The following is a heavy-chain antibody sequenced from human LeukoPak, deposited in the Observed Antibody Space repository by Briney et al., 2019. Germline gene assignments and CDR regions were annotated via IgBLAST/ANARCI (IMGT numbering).Heavy chain of an antibody. Sequence: SETLSLTCTVSGGSISSGSYYWSWIRQPAGKGLEWIGRIYTSGSTNYNPSLKSRVTISVDTSKNQFSLKLSSVTAADTAVYYYARLSGQLGDYWGQGTLVTVSS. CDR2: IYTSGST. CDR1: GGSISSGSYY. D-gene: IGHD6-6*01. CDR3: ARLSGQLGDY. J-gene: IGHJ4*02. V-gene: IGHV4-61*02.